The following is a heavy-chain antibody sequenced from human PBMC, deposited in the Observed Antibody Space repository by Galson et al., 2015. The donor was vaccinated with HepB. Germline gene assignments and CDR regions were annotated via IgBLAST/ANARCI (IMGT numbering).Heavy chain of an antibody. Sequence: CAISGDSVSSYSAAWNWIRQSPSRGLEWLGRTYYRSKWYNDYAVSVKSRISINPDTSKNQFSLQLNSVTPDDTAVYYCARGSCTNGLGRGYYYYGMGVWGQGTTVTVSP. J-gene: IGHJ6*01. CDR3: ARGSCTNGLGRGYYYYGMGV. CDR2: TYYRSKWYN. V-gene: IGHV6-1*01. D-gene: IGHD2-8*01. CDR1: GDSVSSYSAA.